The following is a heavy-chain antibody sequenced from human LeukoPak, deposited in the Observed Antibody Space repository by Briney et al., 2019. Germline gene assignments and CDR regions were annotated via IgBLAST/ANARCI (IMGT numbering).Heavy chain of an antibody. CDR1: GDSIRGSSYY. D-gene: IGHD3-22*01. J-gene: IGHJ4*02. CDR3: ARGSDLYYYDSSGQYDY. CDR2: INHSGST. V-gene: IGHV4-39*07. Sequence: SETLSLTRTVSGDSIRGSSYYWGWIRQPPGKGLEWIGEINHSGSTNYNPSLKSRVTISVDTSKNQFSLKLSSVTAADTAVYYCARGSDLYYYDSSGQYDYWGQGTLVTVSS.